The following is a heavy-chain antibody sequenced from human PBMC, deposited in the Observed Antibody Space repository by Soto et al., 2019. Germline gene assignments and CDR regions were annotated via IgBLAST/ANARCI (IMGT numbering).Heavy chain of an antibody. CDR2: IDPNSGGT. D-gene: IGHD3-22*01. J-gene: IGHJ6*02. CDR3: ARDLVHYDSSGYYLIGMDV. Sequence: ASVKASSKAPGYTFTGYYMHWARQAPGQGLEWMGWIDPNSGGTNYAQKFQGWVTMTRDTSISTAYMELSRLRSDDTAVYYCARDLVHYDSSGYYLIGMDVWGQGTTVTVSS. CDR1: GYTFTGYY. V-gene: IGHV1-2*04.